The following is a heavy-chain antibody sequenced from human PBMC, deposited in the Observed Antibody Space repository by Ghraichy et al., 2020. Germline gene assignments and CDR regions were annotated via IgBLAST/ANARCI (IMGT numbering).Heavy chain of an antibody. CDR1: GFTFNTYS. V-gene: IGHV3-30-3*01. J-gene: IGHJ6*02. Sequence: GGSLRLSCTASGFTFNTYSMHWVRQPPGKGPEWVAVISHDGGGKYYADSVRGRFTISRDNSKNQVYLQMNSLRVEDTAMYYCARDIKSSSWSYYYYAMDVWGHGTTITV. CDR2: ISHDGGGK. CDR3: ARDIKSSSWSYYYYAMDV. D-gene: IGHD6-6*01.